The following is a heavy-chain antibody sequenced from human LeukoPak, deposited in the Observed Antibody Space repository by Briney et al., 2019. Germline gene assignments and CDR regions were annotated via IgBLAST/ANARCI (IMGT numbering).Heavy chain of an antibody. CDR2: IKSKTDGGTT. J-gene: IGHJ4*02. D-gene: IGHD1-7*01. CDR1: GFTFSSYA. CDR3: TTDSSGNYRARLFDY. V-gene: IGHV3-15*01. Sequence: GRSLRLSCAASGFTFSSYAMHWVRQAPGKGLEWVGRIKSKTDGGTTDYAAPVKGRFTISRDDSKNTLYLQMNSLKTEDTAVYYCTTDSSGNYRARLFDYWGQGTLVTVSS.